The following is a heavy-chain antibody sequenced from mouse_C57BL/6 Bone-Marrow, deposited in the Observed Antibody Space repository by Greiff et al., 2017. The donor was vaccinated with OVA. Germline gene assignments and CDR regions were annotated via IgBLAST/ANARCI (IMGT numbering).Heavy chain of an antibody. D-gene: IGHD3-2*02. Sequence: QVQLQQPGAELVRPGSSVKLSCKASGYTFTSYWMDWVKQRPGQGLEWIGNIYPSDSETHYNQKFKDKATLTVDKSSSTAYMQLSSLTSEDSAVYYCARDSSGYCYWGQGTTLTVSS. J-gene: IGHJ2*01. V-gene: IGHV1-61*01. CDR1: GYTFTSYW. CDR2: IYPSDSET. CDR3: ARDSSGYCY.